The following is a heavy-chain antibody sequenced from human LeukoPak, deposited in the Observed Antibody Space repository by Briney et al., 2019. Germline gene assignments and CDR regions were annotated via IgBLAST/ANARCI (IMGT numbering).Heavy chain of an antibody. V-gene: IGHV3-53*01. Sequence: GGSLRLSCAASGFSVSSNYLNWVRQAPGKGLEWVSVIYSDGTTYYADSVKGRFTISRDNSKNTLYLQMNSLRAEDTAVYYCAKDSCSSTSCPVDYWGQGTLVTVSS. CDR2: IYSDGTT. CDR3: AKDSCSSTSCPVDY. J-gene: IGHJ4*02. CDR1: GFSVSSNY. D-gene: IGHD2-2*01.